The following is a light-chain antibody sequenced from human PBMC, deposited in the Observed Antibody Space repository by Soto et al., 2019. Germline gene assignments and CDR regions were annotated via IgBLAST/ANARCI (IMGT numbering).Light chain of an antibody. V-gene: IGKV1-5*01. CDR3: QQYNSYSRDT. J-gene: IGKJ1*01. Sequence: DIQMTQSPYTLSASVGDRVTITCRASQSISSWLAWYQQKPGKAPKLLIYDASSLESGVPSRFSGSVSGTEFTLTISSLQPDDFATYYCQQYNSYSRDTFGQGTKVDIK. CDR1: QSISSW. CDR2: DAS.